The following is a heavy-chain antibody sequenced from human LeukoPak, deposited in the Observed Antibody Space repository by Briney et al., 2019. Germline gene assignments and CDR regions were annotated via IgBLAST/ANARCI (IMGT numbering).Heavy chain of an antibody. J-gene: IGHJ4*02. CDR1: GFTFSDFG. CDR3: ANEGPWDNSSGYYPDY. Sequence: PGGSLRLSCAASGFTFSDFGMSWVRQAPGKGLEWVSAISGSGGSTYYADSVKGRFTISRDNSKNTLYLQMNSLRAEDTAVYYCANEGPWDNSSGYYPDYWGQGTLVTVSS. V-gene: IGHV3-23*01. D-gene: IGHD3-22*01. CDR2: ISGSGGST.